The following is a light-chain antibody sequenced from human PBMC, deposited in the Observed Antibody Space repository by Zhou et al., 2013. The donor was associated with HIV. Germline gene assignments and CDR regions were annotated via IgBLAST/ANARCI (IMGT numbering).Light chain of an antibody. CDR3: QQYSSYSPYT. CDR2: KAS. J-gene: IGKJ2*01. Sequence: DVQMTQSTSTLSASVGDRVTITCRASESVSNSLAWYQQKSGEAPKLLIYKASTLDSGVPSRFSGSGSGTEFSLTIASLQPDDFATYYCQQYSSYSPYTFGQGTNLEIK. V-gene: IGKV1-5*03. CDR1: ESVSNS.